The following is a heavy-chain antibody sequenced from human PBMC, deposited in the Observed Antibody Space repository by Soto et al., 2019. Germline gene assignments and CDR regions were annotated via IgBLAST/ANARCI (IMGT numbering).Heavy chain of an antibody. CDR2: IKQDGSDK. CDR1: GFTFSTYW. CDR3: VRGCRRSSCPYYLDV. Sequence: EVQLLESGGGLVQPGGSLRLSCEASGFTFSTYWMSWVRQAPGKGLEWVATIKQDGSDKYYVDSVRGRFTISRDNAESSLYLQMSSLRAEDTAVYYCVRGCRRSSCPYYLDVWGKATTVIVSS. V-gene: IGHV3-7*01. D-gene: IGHD2-2*01. J-gene: IGHJ6*03.